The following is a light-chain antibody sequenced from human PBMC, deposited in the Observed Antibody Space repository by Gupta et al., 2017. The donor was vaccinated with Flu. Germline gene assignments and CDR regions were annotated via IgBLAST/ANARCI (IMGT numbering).Light chain of an antibody. CDR2: WGS. Sequence: DIVMTQSPLSLPVTPGEPASISCRSSQSLLHSNGYNYLDWYLQKPGQSPQLLIYWGSKRASGDTGRFSGSGEAKDFTLKSSRGEDEDGGVYYGRQDLPTFAFGQGTQLDIK. CDR1: QSLLHSNGYNY. J-gene: IGKJ5*01. CDR3: RQDLPTFA. V-gene: IGKV2-28*01.